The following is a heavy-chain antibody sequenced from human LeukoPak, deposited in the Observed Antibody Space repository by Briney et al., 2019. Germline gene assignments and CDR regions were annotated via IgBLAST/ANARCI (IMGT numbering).Heavy chain of an antibody. Sequence: GGSLRLSCATSGFSFSNYDMHWVRQAPGKGLEWVAFIRYDGSNKYYADSVKGRFTISRDNSKNTLYLQMNSLRAEDTAVYYCAKARKEMATIYDYFDYWGQGTLVTVSS. J-gene: IGHJ4*02. V-gene: IGHV3-30*02. CDR2: IRYDGSNK. CDR3: AKARKEMATIYDYFDY. D-gene: IGHD5-24*01. CDR1: GFSFSNYD.